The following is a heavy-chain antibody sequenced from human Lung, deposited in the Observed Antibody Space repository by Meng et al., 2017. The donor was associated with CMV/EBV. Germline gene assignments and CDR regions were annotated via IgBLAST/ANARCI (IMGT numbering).Heavy chain of an antibody. Sequence: ASGFTFSAYSIHWVRQAPGQGLEWMGIINPSGDHTWYSQKFQGRVTMTRDTSTSTVYMELSSLRFEDTAVYYCARDNSYINSWWFDPWGQGTLVTVSS. V-gene: IGHV1-46*01. D-gene: IGHD4-23*01. J-gene: IGHJ5*02. CDR2: INPSGDHT. CDR3: ARDNSYINSWWFDP. CDR1: GFTFSAYS.